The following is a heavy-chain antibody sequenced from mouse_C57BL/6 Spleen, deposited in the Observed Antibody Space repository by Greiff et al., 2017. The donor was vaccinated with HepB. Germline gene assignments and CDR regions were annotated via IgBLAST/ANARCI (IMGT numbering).Heavy chain of an antibody. CDR1: GFTFSSYA. CDR2: ISDGGSYT. CDR3: ARDLDYDYDGHFDY. D-gene: IGHD2-4*01. V-gene: IGHV5-4*01. J-gene: IGHJ2*01. Sequence: EVQLVESGGGLVKPGGSLKLSCAASGFTFSSYAMSWVRQTPEKRLEWVATISDGGSYTYYPDNVKGRFTISRDNATNNLYLQMSHLKSEDTAMYYCARDLDYDYDGHFDYWGQGTTLTVAS.